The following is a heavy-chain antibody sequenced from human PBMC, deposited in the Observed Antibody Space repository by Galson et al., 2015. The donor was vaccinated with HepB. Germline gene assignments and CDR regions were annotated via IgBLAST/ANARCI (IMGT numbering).Heavy chain of an antibody. CDR2: INPDSGGT. J-gene: IGHJ4*02. CDR3: ARGTRTGYSCGWSGLGH. V-gene: IGHV1-2*06. Sequence: SVKVSCKASGYTFTGYHMHWVRQAPGQGLEWMGRINPDSGGTNYAQKFQDRVTMTRDTSISTAYMELNRLKSDDTAIYYCARGTRTGYSCGWSGLGHWGLGTLVTVS. D-gene: IGHD6-19*01. CDR1: GYTFTGYH.